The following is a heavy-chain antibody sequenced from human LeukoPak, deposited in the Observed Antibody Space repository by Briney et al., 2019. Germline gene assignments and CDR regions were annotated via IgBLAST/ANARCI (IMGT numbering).Heavy chain of an antibody. CDR2: INSDGSST. D-gene: IGHD6-19*01. J-gene: IGHJ4*02. V-gene: IGHV3-74*01. Sequence: PGGSLRLSCAASGFTFSSYWMHWVRQAPGKGLVWVSRINSDGSSTSYADSVKGRFTISRDNAKNTLYLQMNSLRAEDTAVYYCARDAPRTAVAAHRTGPSFDYWGQGTLVTVSS. CDR1: GFTFSSYW. CDR3: ARDAPRTAVAAHRTGPSFDY.